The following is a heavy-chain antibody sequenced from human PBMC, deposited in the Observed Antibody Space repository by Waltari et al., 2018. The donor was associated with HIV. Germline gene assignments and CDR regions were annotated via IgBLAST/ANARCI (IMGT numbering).Heavy chain of an antibody. CDR2: ISWNSGSI. J-gene: IGHJ4*02. CDR1: GFTFADYA. Sequence: EVQLVESGGGLVQPGRSLRLACAAPGFTFADYAIHRVRQAPGKGLEWVSVISWNSGSIGYADSVKGRFTISRDNANNSLYLQMNRLRAEDTALYYCALLGGNSFDYWGQGTLVTVSS. CDR3: ALLGGNSFDY. V-gene: IGHV3-9*01.